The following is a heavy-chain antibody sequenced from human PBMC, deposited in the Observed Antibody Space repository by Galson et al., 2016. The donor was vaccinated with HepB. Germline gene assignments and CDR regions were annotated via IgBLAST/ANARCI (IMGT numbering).Heavy chain of an antibody. CDR3: ARRQLLFCYNQDGFGF. J-gene: IGHJ4*02. D-gene: IGHD2-2*02. CDR1: GYSFVGFG. Sequence: SVKVSCKASGYSFVGFGLTWVRQAPGQGLEWMGWIGPYNGVTDYAQKFQGRLTMTTDTSTNTAYMELRSLRSDDTAVYYCARRQLLFCYNQDGFGFWGQGTLVTVSS. V-gene: IGHV1-18*04. CDR2: IGPYNGVT.